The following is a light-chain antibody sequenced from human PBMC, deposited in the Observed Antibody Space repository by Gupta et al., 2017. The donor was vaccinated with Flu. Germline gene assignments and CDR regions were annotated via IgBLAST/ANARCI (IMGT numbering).Light chain of an antibody. V-gene: IGLV1-44*01. Sequence: QSVLTQPPSASGTPGQRVSISCSGSSSNIGSNPVNWYQQLPGTAPNLLIYNNNQRPSGVPDRISGSKSGASASLAISGLQAEDEADYYCAAWDDSLNGWVFGGGTKLTVL. CDR2: NNN. CDR1: SSNIGSNP. J-gene: IGLJ3*02. CDR3: AAWDDSLNGWV.